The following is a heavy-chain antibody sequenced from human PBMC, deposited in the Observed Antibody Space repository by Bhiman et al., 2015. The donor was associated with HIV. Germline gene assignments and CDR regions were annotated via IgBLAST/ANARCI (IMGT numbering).Heavy chain of an antibody. CDR3: AKIWGSVLDDDAFDI. V-gene: IGHV3-20*04. Sequence: EVQLVESGGSVVRPGGSLRLSCAASGFTFDDYGMSWVRQAPGKGLEWVSGINWNGGSAGYADSVKGRFTVSRDNAKNSLYLQMNSLRAEDTALYYCAKIWGSVLDDDAFDIWGQGTMVTVSS. D-gene: IGHD7-27*01. CDR2: INWNGGSA. CDR1: GFTFDDYG. J-gene: IGHJ3*02.